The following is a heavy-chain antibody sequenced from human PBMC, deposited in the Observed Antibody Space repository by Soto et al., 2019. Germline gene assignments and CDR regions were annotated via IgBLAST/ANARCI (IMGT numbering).Heavy chain of an antibody. CDR2: MNPNSGNT. D-gene: IGHD6-19*01. CDR1: GYTFTSYD. V-gene: IGHV1-8*01. Sequence: ASVKVSCKASGYTFTSYDINWVRQATGQGLEWMGWMNPNSGNTGYAQKFQGRVTMTRNTSISTAYMELSSLRSEDTAVYYCARGRGWQPSYYYYMDVWGKGTTVTVSS. CDR3: ARGRGWQPSYYYYMDV. J-gene: IGHJ6*03.